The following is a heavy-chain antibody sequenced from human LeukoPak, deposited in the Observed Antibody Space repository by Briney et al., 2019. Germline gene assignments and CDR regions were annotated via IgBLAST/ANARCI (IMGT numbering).Heavy chain of an antibody. V-gene: IGHV3-74*01. CDR2: INSDGPST. D-gene: IGHD3-16*01. CDR1: GFMFSRCW. Sequence: PGGSLRLSCAASGFMFSRCWMSWVRQAPGKGPVWVSRINSDGPSTSYADSVKGRFTISRDNAKNTLYLQMNSLRAEDTAVYYCARDSWGFWGQGTMVTVSS. CDR3: ARDSWGF. J-gene: IGHJ3*01.